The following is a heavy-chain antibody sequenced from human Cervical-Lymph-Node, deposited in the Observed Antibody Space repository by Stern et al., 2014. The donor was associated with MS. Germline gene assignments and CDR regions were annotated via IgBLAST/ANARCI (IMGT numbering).Heavy chain of an antibody. J-gene: IGHJ5*02. CDR3: AKDPRIYDSSGYLDA. Sequence: VQLVESGGGVVQPGRSLRLSCAASGFTFSLYDMPWVRQAPGKGLEWVAVISYDGDNKFYTDSVKGRFTISRDSSKSTLYLQLNSLRPEDTAIYYCAKDPRIYDSSGYLDAWGQGTLVTVSS. CDR2: ISYDGDNK. D-gene: IGHD3-22*01. V-gene: IGHV3-30*18. CDR1: GFTFSLYD.